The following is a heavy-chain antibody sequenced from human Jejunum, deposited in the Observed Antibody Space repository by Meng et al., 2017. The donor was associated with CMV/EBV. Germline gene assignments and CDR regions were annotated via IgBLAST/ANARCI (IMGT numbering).Heavy chain of an antibody. Sequence: AASGFSFNTNHMNWVRQAPGKGLEWVADINADGSETYYVDSVRGRFTISRDNAKNSLYLQMNGLRVEDTAVYYCARMGYGFEFFDVWGQGTMVTVSS. CDR2: INADGSET. D-gene: IGHD5-12*01. CDR3: ARMGYGFEFFDV. J-gene: IGHJ3*01. CDR1: GFSFNTNH. V-gene: IGHV3-7*01.